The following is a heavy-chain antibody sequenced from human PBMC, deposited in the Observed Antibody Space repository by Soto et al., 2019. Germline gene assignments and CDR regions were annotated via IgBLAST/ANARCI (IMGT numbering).Heavy chain of an antibody. D-gene: IGHD5-12*01. J-gene: IGHJ4*02. CDR3: ASEWLRSDQYYFDY. Sequence: GGSLRLSCAASGFTFSSYWMSWVRQAPGKGLEWVANIKQDGSEKYYVDSVKGRFTISRDNAKNSLYLQMNSLRAEDTAVYYCASEWLRSDQYYFDYWGQGTLVTVSS. CDR1: GFTFSSYW. CDR2: IKQDGSEK. V-gene: IGHV3-7*01.